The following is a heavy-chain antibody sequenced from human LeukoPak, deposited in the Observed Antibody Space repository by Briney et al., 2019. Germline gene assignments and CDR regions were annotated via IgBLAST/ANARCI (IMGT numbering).Heavy chain of an antibody. V-gene: IGHV3-21*01. CDR3: AKDQDCSSTSCYNAFDI. D-gene: IGHD2-2*02. J-gene: IGHJ3*02. CDR1: GLTFSSYT. CDR2: ITSSSSYI. Sequence: GGSLRLSCAASGLTFSSYTMNWVRQAPGKGLEWVSSITSSSSYIYYADSVKGRFTISRDNAKNSLYLQMNSLRAEDTAGYYCAKDQDCSSTSCYNAFDIWGQGTMVTVSS.